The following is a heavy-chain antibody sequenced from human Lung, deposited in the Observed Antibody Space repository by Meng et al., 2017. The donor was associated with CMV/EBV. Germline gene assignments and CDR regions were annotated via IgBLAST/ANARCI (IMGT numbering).Heavy chain of an antibody. V-gene: IGHV3-48*04. CDR2: ISSSSSTI. CDR1: GFTFSSYS. Sequence: GESLKISCAASGFTFSSYSMNWVRQAPGKGLEWVSYISSSSSTIYYADSVKDRFTISRDNAKTSLYLQMNSLRAEDTAVYYCARAHYDYVWGSSLYYFDYWGQGTLVTVSS. J-gene: IGHJ4*02. D-gene: IGHD3-16*01. CDR3: ARAHYDYVWGSSLYYFDY.